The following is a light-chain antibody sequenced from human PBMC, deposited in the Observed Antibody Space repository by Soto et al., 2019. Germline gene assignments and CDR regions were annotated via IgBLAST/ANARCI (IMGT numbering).Light chain of an antibody. CDR1: SSDIGGHNY. V-gene: IGLV2-14*01. Sequence: SALTQPASVSGSPGQSIPVSCTGTSSDIGGHNYVSWSQQHPGKVPKLIIYEVTNRPSGVSNRFSGSKSGNTASLTVSGLQVEDEADYYCSSYTTTSTVVFGGGTKLTVL. J-gene: IGLJ2*01. CDR2: EVT. CDR3: SSYTTTSTVV.